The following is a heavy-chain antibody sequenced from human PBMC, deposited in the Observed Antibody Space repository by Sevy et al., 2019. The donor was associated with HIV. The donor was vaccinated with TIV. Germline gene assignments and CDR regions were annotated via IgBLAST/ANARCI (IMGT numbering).Heavy chain of an antibody. CDR2: IKSKADSGPT. V-gene: IGHV3-15*07. CDR1: GFSFSNAW. J-gene: IGHJ2*01. CDR3: TTVPGRVVVAATLIHGNWYFDL. D-gene: IGHD2-15*01. Sequence: GGSLRLSCAASGFSFSNAWMNWVRQAPGKGLEWVGRIKSKADSGPTDYAAPVKGSFTISRYDSNKTLYLKMNSLKTEDTAVYYCTTVPGRVVVAATLIHGNWYFDLWGRGTLVTVSS.